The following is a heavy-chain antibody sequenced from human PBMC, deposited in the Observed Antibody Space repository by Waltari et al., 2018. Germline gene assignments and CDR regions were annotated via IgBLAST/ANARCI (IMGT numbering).Heavy chain of an antibody. CDR2: ISGSGGST. CDR3: AKDRRMIVVVGGAFDI. Sequence: EVQLVESGGGLVQPGGSLRLSCAASGFTFSSYAMRWVRQAPGKGLEWVSAISGSGGSTYYADSVKGRFTISRDNSKNTLYLQMNSLRAEDTAVYYCAKDRRMIVVVGGAFDIWGQGTMVTVSS. CDR1: GFTFSSYA. D-gene: IGHD3-22*01. J-gene: IGHJ3*02. V-gene: IGHV3-23*04.